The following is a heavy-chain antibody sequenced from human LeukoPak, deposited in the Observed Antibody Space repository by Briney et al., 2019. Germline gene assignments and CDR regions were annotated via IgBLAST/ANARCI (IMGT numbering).Heavy chain of an antibody. CDR2: ISGSGGST. J-gene: IGHJ4*02. V-gene: IGHV3-23*01. D-gene: IGHD2-15*01. CDR3: AKVGTKVVVRSLFDY. CDR1: GFTFSSYA. Sequence: QPGGSLRLSCAASGFTFSSYAMSWVRQAPGKGLDWVSAISGSGGSTYYADSVKGRFTISRDTSKNTLYLQMNSLRAEDTADYYCAKVGTKVVVRSLFDYWGQGTLVTVSS.